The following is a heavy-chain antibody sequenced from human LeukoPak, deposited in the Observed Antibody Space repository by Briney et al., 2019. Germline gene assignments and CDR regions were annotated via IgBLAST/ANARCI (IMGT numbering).Heavy chain of an antibody. CDR3: ARACSSTSCYLLTYYYGMDV. Sequence: PSETLSLTCAVYGGSFRGYYWSWIREPPGKGLEWIGEINHSGSTNYNPSLKSRVTISVDTSKNQFSLKLSSVTAADTAVYYCARACSSTSCYLLTYYYGMDVWGQGTTVTVSS. D-gene: IGHD2-2*01. CDR2: INHSGST. V-gene: IGHV4-34*01. CDR1: GGSFRGYY. J-gene: IGHJ6*02.